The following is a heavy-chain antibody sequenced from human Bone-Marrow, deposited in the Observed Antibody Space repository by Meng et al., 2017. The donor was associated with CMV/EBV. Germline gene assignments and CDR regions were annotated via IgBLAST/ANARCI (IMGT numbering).Heavy chain of an antibody. CDR1: GGSFSGYY. V-gene: IGHV4-34*01. J-gene: IGHJ5*02. CDR2: INHSGST. Sequence: SETLSLTCAVYGGSFSGYYWSWIRQPPGKGLEWIGEINHSGSTNYNPSLKSRVTISVDTSKNQFSLKLSSVTAADTAVYYCARGQRGTYYYDNSGYYYTKRNLFDPCGQGTLVTVSS. D-gene: IGHD3-22*01. CDR3: ARGQRGTYYYDNSGYYYTKRNLFDP.